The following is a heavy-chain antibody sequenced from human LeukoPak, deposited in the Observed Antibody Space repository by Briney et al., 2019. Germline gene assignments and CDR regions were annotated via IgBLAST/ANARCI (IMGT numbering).Heavy chain of an antibody. CDR2: ISSSSSYI. D-gene: IGHD3-22*01. CDR3: AKELYDSSGYLHDAFDI. V-gene: IGHV3-21*04. Sequence: KAGGSLRLSCAASGFIFSRNSMNWVRQAPGKGLEWVSSISSSSSYIYYADSVKGRFTISRDNAKNSLYLQMNSLRAEDTALYYCAKELYDSSGYLHDAFDIWGQGTMVTVSS. CDR1: GFIFSRNS. J-gene: IGHJ3*02.